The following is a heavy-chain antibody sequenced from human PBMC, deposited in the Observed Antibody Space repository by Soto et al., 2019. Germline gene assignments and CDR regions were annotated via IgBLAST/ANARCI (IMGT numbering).Heavy chain of an antibody. V-gene: IGHV4-38-2*02. CDR1: GFSISSGYF. Sequence: SETLSLTCAVSGFSISSGYFWGWIRQPPGKGPEWLGSIYHSGTTYYNPSVKGRVTISVDTSKNQFSLKMSSVTAADTAVYYCARDSSGYYWFDPWGQGTLVTVSS. CDR3: ARDSSGYYWFDP. D-gene: IGHD3-22*01. CDR2: IYHSGTT. J-gene: IGHJ5*02.